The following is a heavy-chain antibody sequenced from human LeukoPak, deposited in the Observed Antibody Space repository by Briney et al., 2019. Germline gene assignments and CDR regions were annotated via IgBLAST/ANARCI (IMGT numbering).Heavy chain of an antibody. V-gene: IGHV3-73*01. J-gene: IGHJ4*02. CDR1: GFTFSGSA. CDR2: IRSKANSYAT. CDR3: TSWRYDILTGYYPLDY. Sequence: PRGSLRLSCAASGFTFSGSAMHWVRQASGKGLEWVGRIRSKANSYATAYAASVKGRFTISRDDSKNTAYLQMDSLKTEDTAVYYCTSWRYDILTGYYPLDYWGQGTLVTVSS. D-gene: IGHD3-9*01.